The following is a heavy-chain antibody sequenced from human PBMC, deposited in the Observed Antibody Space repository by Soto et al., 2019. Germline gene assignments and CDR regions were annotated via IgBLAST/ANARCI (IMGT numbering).Heavy chain of an antibody. D-gene: IGHD3-3*01. V-gene: IGHV3-33*01. CDR3: ARDRRFLEWLDY. CDR2: IWYDGSNK. Sequence: QMHLVESGGGVVQPGRSLTLSCVASGFTFTSYGIHWVRQAPGKGLEWVAVIWYDGSNKYYGDSVKGRFSISRDNPKNTVYLQMNSLRAEDTAVYYCARDRRFLEWLDYWGQGTLVSVSS. J-gene: IGHJ4*02. CDR1: GFTFTSYG.